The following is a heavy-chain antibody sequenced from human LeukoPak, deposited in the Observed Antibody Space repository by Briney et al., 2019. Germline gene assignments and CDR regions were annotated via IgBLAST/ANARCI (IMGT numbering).Heavy chain of an antibody. D-gene: IGHD3-3*01. CDR1: GGSISSGSYY. V-gene: IGHV4-61*02. J-gene: IGHJ3*02. CDR2: IYTSGST. CDR3: ARDDFWSAGDAFDI. Sequence: PSETLSLTCTVSGGSISSGSYYWSWIRQPAGKGLEWIGRIYTSGSTNYNPSLKSRVTISVDTSKNQFSLKLSSVTAADTAVYYCARDDFWSAGDAFDIWGQGTMVTVSS.